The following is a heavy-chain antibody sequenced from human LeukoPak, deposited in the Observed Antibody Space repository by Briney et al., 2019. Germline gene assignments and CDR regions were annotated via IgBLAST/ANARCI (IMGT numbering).Heavy chain of an antibody. CDR1: GFTFSSYS. Sequence: PGGALRLSCAASGFTFSSYSMNWVGQAPGKGLEWVSSISSSSSYIYYADSVKGRFTISRDNAKNSLYLQMNSLRAEDTAVYYCARTTEGGSTYDYFYYYYMDVWGKGTTVTISS. D-gene: IGHD5-18*01. CDR2: ISSSSSYI. J-gene: IGHJ6*03. CDR3: ARTTEGGSTYDYFYYYYMDV. V-gene: IGHV3-21*01.